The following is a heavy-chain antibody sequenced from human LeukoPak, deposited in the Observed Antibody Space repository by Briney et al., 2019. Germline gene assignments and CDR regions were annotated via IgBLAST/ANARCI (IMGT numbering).Heavy chain of an antibody. D-gene: IGHD6-19*01. CDR2: ISYDGSNK. V-gene: IGHV3-30*03. CDR3: ARRGSGFDY. Sequence: PGRSLRLSCAASGFTFSSYGMHWVRQAPGKGLEWVAVISYDGSNKYYADSVKGRFTISRDNSKNTLYLQMNSLRAEDTAVYYCARRGSGFDYWGQGTVVTVSS. CDR1: GFTFSSYG. J-gene: IGHJ4*02.